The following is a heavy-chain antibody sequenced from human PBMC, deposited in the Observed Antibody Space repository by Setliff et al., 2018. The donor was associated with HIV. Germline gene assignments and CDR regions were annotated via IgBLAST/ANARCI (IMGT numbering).Heavy chain of an antibody. V-gene: IGHV4-34*01. D-gene: IGHD3-10*01. CDR1: GGSFNDYY. CDR3: ARGLNYYGSGSYLPLGY. CDR2: IDHSGST. J-gene: IGHJ4*02. Sequence: KPSETLSLTCAVYGGSFNDYYWTWIRQPQGKGLEWIGEIDHSGSTTYHASLKSRVTISIDTSKKQTSLKLSSVTAADTAVYYCARGLNYYGSGSYLPLGYWGQGTLVTVSS.